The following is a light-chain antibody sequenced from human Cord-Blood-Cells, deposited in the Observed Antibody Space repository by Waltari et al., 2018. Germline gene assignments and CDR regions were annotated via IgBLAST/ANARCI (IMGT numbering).Light chain of an antibody. CDR2: DVS. CDR3: SSYTSSSTVV. CDR1: SRDAGGYNY. J-gene: IGLJ2*01. Sequence: QSALTQPASVSGSPGQSLTISCTGTSRDAGGYNYVSWYQQHPGTAPKLMIYDVSNRPSGVSNRFSGSKSGNTASLTISGLQAEDEADYYCSSYTSSSTVVFGGGTKLTVL. V-gene: IGLV2-14*01.